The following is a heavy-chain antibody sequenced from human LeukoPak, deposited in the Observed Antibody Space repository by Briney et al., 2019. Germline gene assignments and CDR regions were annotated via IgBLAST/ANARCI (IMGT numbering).Heavy chain of an antibody. CDR1: GYTFTSYD. V-gene: IGHV1-8*01. Sequence: GASVKVSCKASGYTFTSYDINWVRQATGQGLEWMGWMNPNSGNTGYAQKFQGRVTITRDTSASTAYMELSSLRSEDTAVYYCARSEYRPRGVVVTAQFVGPDYWGQGTLVTVSS. CDR3: ARSEYRPRGVVVTAQFVGPDY. J-gene: IGHJ4*02. CDR2: MNPNSGNT. D-gene: IGHD2-21*02.